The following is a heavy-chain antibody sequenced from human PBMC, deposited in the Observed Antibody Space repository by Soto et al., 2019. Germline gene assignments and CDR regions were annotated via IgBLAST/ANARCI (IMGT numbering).Heavy chain of an antibody. CDR1: GFAFSSSV. V-gene: IGHV3-23*01. D-gene: IGHD6-19*01. Sequence: EVQLLESGGDLVQPGGSLRLSCAASGFAFSSSVLGRVRQDPGKGLEWVSTITVRGDGTFYADSVKGRFRISRDNSENTLSLQMNSLRPDDTATYSCVKSRAGDFDYWGQGTLVTVSS. CDR2: ITVRGDGT. CDR3: VKSRAGDFDY. J-gene: IGHJ4*02.